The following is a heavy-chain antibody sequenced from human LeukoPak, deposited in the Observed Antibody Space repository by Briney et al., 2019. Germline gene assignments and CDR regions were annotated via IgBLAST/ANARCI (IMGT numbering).Heavy chain of an antibody. CDR1: GGTFSSYA. CDR3: ASGLRYFDWLLGMDV. D-gene: IGHD3-9*01. J-gene: IGHJ6*04. V-gene: IGHV1-69*05. Sequence: RSSVKVSCKASGGTFSSYAISWVRQAPGQGLEWMGGIIPIFGTANYAQKFQGRVTITTDESTSTAYMELSSLRSEDTAVYYCASGLRYFDWLLGMDVWGKGTTVTVSS. CDR2: IIPIFGTA.